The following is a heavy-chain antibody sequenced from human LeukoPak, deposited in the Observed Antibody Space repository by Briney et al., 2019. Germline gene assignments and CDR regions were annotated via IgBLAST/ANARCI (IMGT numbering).Heavy chain of an antibody. D-gene: IGHD3-10*01. V-gene: IGHV4-34*01. J-gene: IGHJ4*02. CDR1: GGPFSGYY. CDR3: ARGLRVTMVRGVPGVHLYFDY. Sequence: SGTLSLTCAVYGGPFSGYYWSWIRQPPGKGLEWIGEINHSGSTNYNPSLKSRVTISVDTSKNQFSLKLSSVTAADTAVYYCARGLRVTMVRGVPGVHLYFDYWGQGTLVTVSS. CDR2: INHSGST.